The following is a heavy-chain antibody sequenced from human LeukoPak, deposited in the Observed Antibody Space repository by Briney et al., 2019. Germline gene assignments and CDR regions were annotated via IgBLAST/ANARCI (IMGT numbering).Heavy chain of an antibody. J-gene: IGHJ4*02. CDR2: ISGSGGST. D-gene: IGHD2-15*01. V-gene: IGHV3-23*01. CDR1: GVTFDDYG. Sequence: GGSLRLSYAASGVTFDDYGMSWVRQAPGTGLEWVSAISGSGGSTYNADCVKGRFTISRDNSKNTLYLQMNSLRAEDTAVYYCAKAGAVVVVAAKYFDYWGQGTLVTVSS. CDR3: AKAGAVVVVAAKYFDY.